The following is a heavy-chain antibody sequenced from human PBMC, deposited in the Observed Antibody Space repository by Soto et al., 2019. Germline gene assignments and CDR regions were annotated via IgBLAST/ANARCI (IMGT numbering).Heavy chain of an antibody. CDR2: ITYDGSNK. J-gene: IGHJ4*02. V-gene: IGHV3-30-3*01. D-gene: IGHD1-26*01. CDR3: ARDSSGRYPAYFDY. Sequence: QVQLVESGGGVVQPGRSLRLSCADSGFTFSDYALHWVRQAPGKGLEWVAVITYDGSNKYYADSVKGRFTISRDNSKNTLYLQMSSLRAEDTAVYYCARDSSGRYPAYFDYWGQGTLVTVSS. CDR1: GFTFSDYA.